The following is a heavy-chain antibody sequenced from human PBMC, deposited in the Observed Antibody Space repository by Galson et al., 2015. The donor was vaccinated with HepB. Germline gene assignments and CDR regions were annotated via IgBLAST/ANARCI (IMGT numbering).Heavy chain of an antibody. D-gene: IGHD5-18*01. V-gene: IGHV3-30*04. CDR3: AREGVDTAMAKPFDY. Sequence: SLRLSCAASGFTFSSYAMHWVRQAPGKGLEWVAVISYDGSNKYYADSVKGRFTISRDNSKNTLYLQMNSLRAEDTAVYYCAREGVDTAMAKPFDYWGQGTLVTVSS. CDR1: GFTFSSYA. J-gene: IGHJ4*02. CDR2: ISYDGSNK.